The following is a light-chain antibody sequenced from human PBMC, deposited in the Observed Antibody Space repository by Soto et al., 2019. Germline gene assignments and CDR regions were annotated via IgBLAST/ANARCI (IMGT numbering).Light chain of an antibody. Sequence: DIQLTQSPSFLSASVGDRVTITYRASQDISSYLAWSQQKPGKAPKVLIYAASTLQSGVPSRFSGSGSGTEFTLTISSLQPEDFATYYCQQLNNYPWTFGQGTKVEIK. J-gene: IGKJ1*01. V-gene: IGKV1-9*01. CDR3: QQLNNYPWT. CDR1: QDISSY. CDR2: AAS.